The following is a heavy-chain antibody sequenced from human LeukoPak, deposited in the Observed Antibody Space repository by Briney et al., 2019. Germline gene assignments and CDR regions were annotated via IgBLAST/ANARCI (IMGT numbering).Heavy chain of an antibody. V-gene: IGHV1-8*03. CDR2: MNPNSGNT. D-gene: IGHD3-22*01. Sequence: ASVKVSCKASGYTFTSYDINWVRQATGQGLEWMGWMNPNSGNTGYAQKFQGRLTITRNTSISTAYMELSSLRSEDTAVYYCARIDYYDSRGGNRFDPWGQGTLVTVSS. J-gene: IGHJ5*02. CDR3: ARIDYYDSRGGNRFDP. CDR1: GYTFTSYD.